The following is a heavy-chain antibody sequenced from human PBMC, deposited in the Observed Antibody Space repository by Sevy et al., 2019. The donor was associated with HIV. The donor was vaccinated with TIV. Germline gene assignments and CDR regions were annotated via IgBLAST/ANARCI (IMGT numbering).Heavy chain of an antibody. Sequence: GGSLRLSCAASGFPFNDYAMHWVRQAPGKGLEWVSGISWNRGSIGYADSVKGRFTISRDNAKQSVYLEMNSLRPEDTATYYCAKDSHRGCDSINCYSYYHYFYGLDVWGQGTTVTVSS. D-gene: IGHD3-22*01. CDR1: GFPFNDYA. J-gene: IGHJ6*02. V-gene: IGHV3-9*01. CDR3: AKDSHRGCDSINCYSYYHYFYGLDV. CDR2: ISWNRGSI.